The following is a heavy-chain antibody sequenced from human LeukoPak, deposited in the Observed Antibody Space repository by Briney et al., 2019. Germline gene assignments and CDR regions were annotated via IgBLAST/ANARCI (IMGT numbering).Heavy chain of an antibody. CDR1: GGSISSSNW. CDR3: ARDHRTRMGRDYYYYGMDV. D-gene: IGHD1-14*01. J-gene: IGHJ6*02. Sequence: PSETLSLTCAVSGGSISSSNWWSWVRQPPGKGLEWIGEIYQSGSTNYNPSLKSRVTISVDKSKNQFSLKLSSVTAADTAVYYCARDHRTRMGRDYYYYGMDVWGQGTTVTVSS. V-gene: IGHV4-4*02. CDR2: IYQSGST.